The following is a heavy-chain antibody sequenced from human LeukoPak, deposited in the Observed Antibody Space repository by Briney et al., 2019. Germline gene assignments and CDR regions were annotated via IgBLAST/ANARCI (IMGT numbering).Heavy chain of an antibody. CDR2: ISSSGSTI. CDR1: GFTFSSYE. J-gene: IGHJ4*02. D-gene: IGHD1-26*01. Sequence: PGGSLRLSCAASGFTFSSYEMNWVRQAPGKGLEWVSYISSSGSTIYYADSVKGRFTISRDNAKNSVYLQMNNLSAEDTALYYCVRDGTRYSGTYFYWGQGTLVTVSS. CDR3: VRDGTRYSGTYFY. V-gene: IGHV3-48*03.